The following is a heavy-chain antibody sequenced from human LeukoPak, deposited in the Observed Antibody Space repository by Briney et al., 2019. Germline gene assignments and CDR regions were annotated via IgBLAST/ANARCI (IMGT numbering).Heavy chain of an antibody. J-gene: IGHJ6*02. CDR1: GFTFSDYY. D-gene: IGHD2-2*01. CDR2: ISSSGSTI. Sequence: GSLRLSCAASGFTFSDYYMSWIRQAPGKGLEWVSYISSSGSTIYYADSVKGRFTISRDNAKNSLYLQMNSLRAEDTAVYYCARAHDVPPYYYYYGMDVWGQGTTVTVSS. CDR3: ARAHDVPPYYYYYGMDV. V-gene: IGHV3-11*01.